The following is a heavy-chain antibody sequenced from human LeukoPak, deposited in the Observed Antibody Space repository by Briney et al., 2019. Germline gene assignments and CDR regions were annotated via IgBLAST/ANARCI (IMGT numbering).Heavy chain of an antibody. CDR3: AGNVQLERAFDY. V-gene: IGHV3-21*01. J-gene: IGHJ4*02. Sequence: NPGGSLRLSCAASGFIFSTYNMAWVRQAPGKGLEWVSSITSRSSYIYYVDSVKGRFTISRDNAKNSLYLQMNSLRAEDTAVYYCAGNVQLERAFDYWGQGTLVTVSS. CDR2: ITSRSSYI. D-gene: IGHD1-1*01. CDR1: GFIFSTYN.